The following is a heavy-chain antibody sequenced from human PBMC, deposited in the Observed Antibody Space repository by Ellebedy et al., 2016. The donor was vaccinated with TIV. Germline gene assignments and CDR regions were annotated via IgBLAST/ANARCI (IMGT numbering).Heavy chain of an antibody. CDR1: GYTFTSYG. J-gene: IGHJ6*01. Sequence: ASVKVSCKASGYTFTSYGISWVRQAPGQGLEWMGWINPNSGGTNYAQKFQGWVTMTRDTSISTAYMELSRLRSEDTAVYYCASSQWELLQGDYYYYGMDVWGQGTTVTVSS. V-gene: IGHV1-2*04. D-gene: IGHD1-26*01. CDR2: INPNSGGT. CDR3: ASSQWELLQGDYYYYGMDV.